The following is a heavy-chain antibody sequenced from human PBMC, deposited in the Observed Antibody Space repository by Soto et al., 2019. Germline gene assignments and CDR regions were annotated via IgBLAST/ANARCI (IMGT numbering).Heavy chain of an antibody. CDR1: GFTFSDYY. V-gene: IGHV3-11*06. Sequence: GSLRLSCAASGFTFSDYYMSWIRQAPGKGLEWVSYISSSSSYTNYADSVKGRFTISRDNAKNSLYLQMNSLRAEDTAVYYCASGGPDCTNGVCAIFDYWGQGTLVTVSS. J-gene: IGHJ4*02. D-gene: IGHD2-8*01. CDR3: ASGGPDCTNGVCAIFDY. CDR2: ISSSSSYT.